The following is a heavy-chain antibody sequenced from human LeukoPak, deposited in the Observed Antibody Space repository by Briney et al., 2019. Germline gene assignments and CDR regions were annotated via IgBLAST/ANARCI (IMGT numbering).Heavy chain of an antibody. CDR3: ASRTVAGTGVFDY. Sequence: KTSETLSLTCTVSGGSISSSSYYWGWIRQPPGKGLEWIGSIYYSGSTYYNPSLKSRVTISVGTSKNQFSLKLSSVTAADTAVYYCASRTVAGTGVFDYWGQGTLVTVSS. V-gene: IGHV4-39*01. CDR1: GGSISSSSYY. CDR2: IYYSGST. J-gene: IGHJ4*02. D-gene: IGHD6-19*01.